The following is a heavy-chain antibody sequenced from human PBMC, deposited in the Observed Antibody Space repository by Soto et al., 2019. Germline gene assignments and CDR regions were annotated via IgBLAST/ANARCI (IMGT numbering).Heavy chain of an antibody. D-gene: IGHD2-21*02. Sequence: GGSLRLSCTASGIAFGDYAMSWFRQAPGKGLEWVGFIRSKAYGGTTQYAASVNGRFTISRDDSKSIAYLQMNSLKTEDTAVYYCTRGFSIWVTAGKYDASDIWGQGTMVTVSS. CDR3: TRGFSIWVTAGKYDASDI. J-gene: IGHJ3*02. CDR1: GIAFGDYA. V-gene: IGHV3-49*03. CDR2: IRSKAYGGTT.